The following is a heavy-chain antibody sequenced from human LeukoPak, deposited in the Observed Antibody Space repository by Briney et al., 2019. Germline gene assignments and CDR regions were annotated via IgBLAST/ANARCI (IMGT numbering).Heavy chain of an antibody. CDR2: IHYSGSS. CDR3: ARDEQDYGSGWTGFDP. D-gene: IGHD6-19*01. J-gene: IGHJ5*02. Sequence: SETLSLTCTVSGHSISSYYWSWLRQSPGKGLEWLGYIHYSGSSSYNPSLKSRLTLSVDTSKNQFSLKLRSVTAADTAMYYCARDEQDYGSGWTGFDPWGQGTLVTVSS. V-gene: IGHV4-59*01. CDR1: GHSISSYY.